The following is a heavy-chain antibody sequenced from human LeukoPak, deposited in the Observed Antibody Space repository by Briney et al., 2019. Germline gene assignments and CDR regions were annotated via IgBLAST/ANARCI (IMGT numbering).Heavy chain of an antibody. Sequence: SETLSLTCAVYGGSFSGYNWSWIRQPPGKGLEWIGEINHSGSTNYNPSLKSRVTISVDTSKNQFSLKLSSVTAADTAVYYCARGTGLDYWGQGTLVTVSS. CDR3: ARGTGLDY. J-gene: IGHJ4*02. V-gene: IGHV4-34*01. CDR2: INHSGST. D-gene: IGHD2-8*02. CDR1: GGSFSGYN.